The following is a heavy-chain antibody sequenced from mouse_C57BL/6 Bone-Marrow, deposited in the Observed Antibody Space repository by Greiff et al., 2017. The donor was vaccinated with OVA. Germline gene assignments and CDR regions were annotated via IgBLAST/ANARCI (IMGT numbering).Heavy chain of an antibody. Sequence: VKLMESGPELVKPGASVKISCKASGYAFSSSWMNWVKQRPGKGLEWIGRIYPGDGDTNYNGKFKGKATLTADKSSSTAYMQLSSLTSEDSAVYFCARKPIYDGYYCFDYWGQGTTLTVSS. CDR2: IYPGDGDT. CDR3: ARKPIYDGYYCFDY. D-gene: IGHD2-3*01. J-gene: IGHJ2*01. V-gene: IGHV1-82*01. CDR1: GYAFSSSW.